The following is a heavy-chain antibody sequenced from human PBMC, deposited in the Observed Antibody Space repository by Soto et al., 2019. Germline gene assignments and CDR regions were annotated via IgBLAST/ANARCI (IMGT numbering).Heavy chain of an antibody. CDR3: SRDDIRFWSGRCPAGYYYFGMDV. CDR1: GFTFGDYA. D-gene: IGHD3-3*01. Sequence: GGSLRLSCTASGFTFGDYAMSWFRQAPGKGLEWVGFIRSKAYGGTTEYAASVKGRFTISRDASKSNAYLQMNSLKTEDTAVYYCSRDDIRFWSGRCPAGYYYFGMDVWGQEPTATSP. V-gene: IGHV3-49*03. CDR2: IRSKAYGGTT. J-gene: IGHJ6*02.